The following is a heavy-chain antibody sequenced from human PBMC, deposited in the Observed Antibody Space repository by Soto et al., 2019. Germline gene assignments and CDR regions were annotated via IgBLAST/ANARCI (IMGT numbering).Heavy chain of an antibody. CDR2: IYAGDSDT. V-gene: IGHV5-51*01. Sequence: PGESLKISCKGSGYSFTSYWIGWVRQMPGKGLEWMGIIYAGDSDTRYSASFQGQVTISADKSISTAYLQWSSLKASDTAMYYCARQFSTLTGSDAFDIWGQGTMVTVSS. D-gene: IGHD3-3*02. CDR3: ARQFSTLTGSDAFDI. CDR1: GYSFTSYW. J-gene: IGHJ3*02.